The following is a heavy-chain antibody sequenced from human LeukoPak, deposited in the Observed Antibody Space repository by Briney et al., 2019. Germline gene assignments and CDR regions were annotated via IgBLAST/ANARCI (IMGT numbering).Heavy chain of an antibody. Sequence: ASVKVSCKASGYKFSNYGIIWVRQAPGQGPEWMGWISGYNGKTDYGQKFQGRLTMTTDISTSTAYMELRSLRSDDTAVYYCARSSPQYCSTGSCYRLYYFGYWGQGTLVTVSS. CDR1: GYKFSNYG. CDR2: ISGYNGKT. D-gene: IGHD2-2*01. CDR3: ARSSPQYCSTGSCYRLYYFGY. J-gene: IGHJ4*02. V-gene: IGHV1-18*01.